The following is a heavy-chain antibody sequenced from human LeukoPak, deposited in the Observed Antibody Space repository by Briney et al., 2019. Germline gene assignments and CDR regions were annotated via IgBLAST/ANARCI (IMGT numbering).Heavy chain of an antibody. CDR3: ARDLSYFSFDD. CDR2: ISPDEKK. CDR1: GFIFRSHG. Sequence: QPGGSLRLSCAASGFIFRSHGMNWVRQAPGKGLEWVAGISPDEKKYYVDAVKGRFTISRDNSKNTLYLQMNSLRVEDTAMYYCARDLSYFSFDDWGQGTTVTVSS. D-gene: IGHD2-21*01. V-gene: IGHV3-33*01. J-gene: IGHJ6*02.